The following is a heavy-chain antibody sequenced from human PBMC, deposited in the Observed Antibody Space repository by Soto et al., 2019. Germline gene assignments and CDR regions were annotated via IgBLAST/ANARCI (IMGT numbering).Heavy chain of an antibody. Sequence: GGSLRLSCAASGFTFSSYAMSWVRQAPGKGLEWVSAISGSGGSTYYADSVKGRFTISRDNSKNTLYLQMNSLRAEDTAVYYCAKDLYYDFPPGATTCMVVWGKGTTVTVSS. V-gene: IGHV3-23*01. CDR3: AKDLYYDFPPGATTCMVV. D-gene: IGHD3-3*01. CDR1: GFTFSSYA. J-gene: IGHJ6*03. CDR2: ISGSGGST.